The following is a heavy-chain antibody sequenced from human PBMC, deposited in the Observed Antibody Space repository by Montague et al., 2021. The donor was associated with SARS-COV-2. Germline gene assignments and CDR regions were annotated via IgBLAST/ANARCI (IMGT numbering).Heavy chain of an antibody. Sequence: SETLSLTCAVSGYPISSRNWWGWIRQPPGKVLVWIGEIYHSGSTNYNPSLKSRVTISIDKSKNQFSLKLSSVTAADTAVYYCAREFRTYGYGGQYWYFDLWGRGTLVTVSS. CDR1: GYPISSRNW. V-gene: IGHV4-28*03. CDR3: AREFRTYGYGGQYWYFDL. D-gene: IGHD3-10*01. J-gene: IGHJ2*01. CDR2: IYHSGST.